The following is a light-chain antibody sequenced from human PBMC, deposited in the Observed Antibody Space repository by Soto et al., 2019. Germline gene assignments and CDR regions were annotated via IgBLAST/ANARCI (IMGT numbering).Light chain of an antibody. Sequence: QSALTQPPSASGSPGQSVTISCSGTSSDIGDYDYVSWYQQHPGKVPKLIISEVNMRPSGVPDRFSASKSGNTASLTVSGLQAEDEANYYCTSYSGTNKLLFGGGTKVTVL. CDR1: SSDIGDYDY. CDR3: TSYSGTNKLL. J-gene: IGLJ2*01. CDR2: EVN. V-gene: IGLV2-8*01.